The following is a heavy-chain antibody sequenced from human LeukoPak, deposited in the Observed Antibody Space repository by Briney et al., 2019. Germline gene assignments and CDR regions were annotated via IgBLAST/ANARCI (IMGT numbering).Heavy chain of an antibody. CDR1: GGSMRNYY. J-gene: IGHJ4*02. Sequence: SETLSLTCAVSGGSMRNYYWSWIRQPPGKGLEWIGYTYDSGSSSYNPSLRSRVSISIETSKNQFSLNLSSVTAADTGVYYCARGWASSWYYFDFWGQGTLVTVSS. CDR2: TYDSGSS. CDR3: ARGWASSWYYFDF. V-gene: IGHV4-59*01. D-gene: IGHD2-2*01.